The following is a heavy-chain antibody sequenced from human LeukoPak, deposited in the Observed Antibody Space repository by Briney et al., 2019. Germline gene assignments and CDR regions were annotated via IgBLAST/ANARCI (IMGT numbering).Heavy chain of an antibody. CDR1: GGSISSSIYY. Sequence: PSETLSLTCTVSGGSISSSIYYWGWIRQSPGKGLEWIGYIYYSGSTNYNPSLKSRVTISVDTSKNQFSLKLSSVTAADTAIYYCARGYCSGGSCYQGDYWGQGTLVTVSS. CDR3: ARGYCSGGSCYQGDY. CDR2: IYYSGST. D-gene: IGHD2-15*01. V-gene: IGHV4-61*05. J-gene: IGHJ4*02.